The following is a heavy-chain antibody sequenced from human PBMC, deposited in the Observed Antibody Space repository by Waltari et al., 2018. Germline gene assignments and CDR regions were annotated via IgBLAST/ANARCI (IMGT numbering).Heavy chain of an antibody. Sequence: EVQLVESGGGLIQPGGSLRLSCAASGFIARNTYMTWVRQAPGKGVGWFSTISVSGCSTYDADSVKGRFTSSRDNSKNTLYLEMNSLRAEDTAVYYCAKEGCGGDCYQRGGQGTLVTVSS. CDR2: ISVSGCST. CDR3: AKEGCGGDCYQR. CDR1: GFIARNTY. J-gene: IGHJ4*02. V-gene: IGHV3-23*04. D-gene: IGHD2-21*02.